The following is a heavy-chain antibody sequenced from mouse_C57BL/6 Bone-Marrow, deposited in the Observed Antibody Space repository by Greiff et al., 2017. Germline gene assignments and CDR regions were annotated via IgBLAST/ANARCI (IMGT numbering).Heavy chain of an antibody. V-gene: IGHV1-81*01. J-gene: IGHJ2*01. D-gene: IGHD1-1*01. CDR3: ARWGVVATLYYFDY. CDR1: GYTFTSYG. Sequence: QVQLQQSGAELARPGASVKLSCKASGYTFTSYGISWEKQRTGQGLEWIGEIYPRSGNTYYNEKFKGKATLTADKSSSTAYMELRSLTSEYSAVYFCARWGVVATLYYFDYWGQGTTLTVSS. CDR2: IYPRSGNT.